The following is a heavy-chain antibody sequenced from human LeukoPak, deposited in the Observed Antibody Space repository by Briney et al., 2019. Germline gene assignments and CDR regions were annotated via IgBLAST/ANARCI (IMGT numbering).Heavy chain of an antibody. V-gene: IGHV1-69*05. Sequence: SVKVSCKASGGTFSSYAISWVRQAPGQGLEWMGRIIPIFGTANYAQKFQGRVTITTDESTSTAYMELSSLRSEDTAVYYCARDLWFGELFDYWGQGTLVTVSS. J-gene: IGHJ4*02. CDR2: IIPIFGTA. D-gene: IGHD3-10*01. CDR3: ARDLWFGELFDY. CDR1: GGTFSSYA.